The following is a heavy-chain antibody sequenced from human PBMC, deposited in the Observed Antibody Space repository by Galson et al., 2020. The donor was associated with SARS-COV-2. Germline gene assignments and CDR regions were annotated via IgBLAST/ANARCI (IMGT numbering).Heavy chain of an antibody. J-gene: IGHJ4*02. CDR3: ARESRLDLYFDY. D-gene: IGHD3-3*01. CDR1: GGSISSGSYY. V-gene: IGHV4-61*02. Sequence: SETLSLTCTVSGGSISSGSYYWSWIRQPAGKGLEWIGRIYANGGTNYNPSLKSRVAISVDTSKNQFSLNLKSVTAADTAVDYCARESRLDLYFDYWGQGALVTVSS. CDR2: IYANGGT.